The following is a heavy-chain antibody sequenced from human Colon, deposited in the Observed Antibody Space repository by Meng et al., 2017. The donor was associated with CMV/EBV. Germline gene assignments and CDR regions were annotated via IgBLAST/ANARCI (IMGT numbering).Heavy chain of an antibody. V-gene: IGHV4-61*03. Sequence: SETLSLTCSVSGASVSNGSFYWSWLRRAPGKGLEWIGYMYYTGTAYYSPHLKSRVTISVDTSKNHFSLKMSSVTAADTAIYYCAREVGILIGRPIFGLDVWGRGTAVTVSS. J-gene: IGHJ6*02. CDR1: GASVSNGSFY. D-gene: IGHD3-3*02. CDR2: MYYTGTA. CDR3: AREVGILIGRPIFGLDV.